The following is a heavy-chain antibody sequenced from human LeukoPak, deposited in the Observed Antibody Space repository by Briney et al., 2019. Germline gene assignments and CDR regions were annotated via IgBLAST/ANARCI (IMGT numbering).Heavy chain of an antibody. CDR3: ARDKRSGMDV. Sequence: PSQTLSLTCTVSGGSISSGGYYWSWIRQHPGKGLEWIGYIYYSGSTNYNPSLKSRVTISVGTSKNQFSLKLSSVTAADTAVYYCARDKRSGMDVWGQGTTVTVSS. CDR1: GGSISSGGYY. V-gene: IGHV4-61*08. J-gene: IGHJ6*02. CDR2: IYYSGST.